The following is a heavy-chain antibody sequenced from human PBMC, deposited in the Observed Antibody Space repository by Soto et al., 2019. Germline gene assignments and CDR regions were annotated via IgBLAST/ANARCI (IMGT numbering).Heavy chain of an antibody. D-gene: IGHD5-12*01. CDR1: GGSISSSSYY. Sequence: QLQLQESGPGLVKPSETLSLTCTVSGGSISSSSYYWDWIRQPPGKGLEWIGSIYYSGSTYYNPSLKSRVTXSLXTSKKQFALKLSSVTAADTAVYYCARRGGATIMDYWGQGTLVTVSS. CDR2: IYYSGST. V-gene: IGHV4-39*01. J-gene: IGHJ4*02. CDR3: ARRGGATIMDY.